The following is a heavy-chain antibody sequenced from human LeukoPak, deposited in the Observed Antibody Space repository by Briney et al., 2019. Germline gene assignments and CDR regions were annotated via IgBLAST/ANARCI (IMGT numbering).Heavy chain of an antibody. CDR3: ARDLAVAGDYYFDY. D-gene: IGHD6-19*01. CDR2: IIPIFGTA. V-gene: IGHV1-69*13. J-gene: IGHJ4*02. CDR1: GGTFSSYA. Sequence: SVKVSCKASGGTFSSYAISWVRQAPGQGLEWVGGIIPIFGTANYAQKFQGRVTITADESTSTAYMELSSLRSEDTAVYYCARDLAVAGDYYFDYWGQGTLVTVSS.